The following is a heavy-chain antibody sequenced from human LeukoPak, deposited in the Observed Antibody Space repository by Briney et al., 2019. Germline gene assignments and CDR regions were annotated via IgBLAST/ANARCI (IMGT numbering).Heavy chain of an antibody. V-gene: IGHV3-23*01. CDR2: ISGSGGST. Sequence: GGSLRLSCAASGFTFSSYAMSRVRQAPGKGLEWVSAISGSGGSTYYADSVKGRFTISRDNSKNTLYLQMNSLRAEDTAVYYCAPDVGSHAGYFDYWGQGTLVTVSS. J-gene: IGHJ4*02. CDR3: APDVGSHAGYFDY. D-gene: IGHD1-26*01. CDR1: GFTFSSYA.